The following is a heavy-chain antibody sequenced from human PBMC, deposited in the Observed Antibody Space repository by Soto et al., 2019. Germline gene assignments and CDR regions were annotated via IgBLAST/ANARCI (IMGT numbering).Heavy chain of an antibody. Sequence: PGGSLRLSCAASGFTFSSYGMHWVRQAPGKGLEWVAVISYDGSRQYYADSVKGRFTISRDNSKNTVHLQMNSLRAEDTAVYYCAKEWSRSYGSSYYFDYWGQGTLVTVSS. CDR3: AKEWSRSYGSSYYFDY. D-gene: IGHD5-18*01. V-gene: IGHV3-30*18. CDR1: GFTFSSYG. CDR2: ISYDGSRQ. J-gene: IGHJ4*02.